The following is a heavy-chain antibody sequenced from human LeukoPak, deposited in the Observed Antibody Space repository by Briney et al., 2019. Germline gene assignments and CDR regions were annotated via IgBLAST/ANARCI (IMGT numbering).Heavy chain of an antibody. D-gene: IGHD3-10*01. CDR3: ASDRVRGVIKNDAFDI. CDR1: GFSFSDYT. V-gene: IGHV3-21*06. Sequence: KPGGSLRLSCAASGFSFSDYTMNWVRQAPGKGLQWVSSISSSGSSIYYIDSVKGRFTVSRDNAKNSLYLQMNSLRADDTAVYYCASDRVRGVIKNDAFDIWGQGTMVTVSS. CDR2: ISSSGSSI. J-gene: IGHJ3*02.